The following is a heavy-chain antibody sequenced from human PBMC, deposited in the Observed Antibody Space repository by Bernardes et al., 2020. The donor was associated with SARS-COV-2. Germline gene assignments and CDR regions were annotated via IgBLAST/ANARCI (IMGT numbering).Heavy chain of an antibody. J-gene: IGHJ6*02. V-gene: IGHV3-30*18. D-gene: IGHD4-4*01. Sequence: GGSLRLSCAASGFAFSSYGMHWVRQAPGKGLEWVAVISYDGSDTYYADSVKGRFTISRDNSKNTLFLQMNSLRAEDTSMYFCAKEYSNYDRVFYYYGMDVWGQGTTVTVSS. CDR1: GFAFSSYG. CDR2: ISYDGSDT. CDR3: AKEYSNYDRVFYYYGMDV.